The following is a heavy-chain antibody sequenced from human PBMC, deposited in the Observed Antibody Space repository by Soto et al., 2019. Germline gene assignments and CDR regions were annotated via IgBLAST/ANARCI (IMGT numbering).Heavy chain of an antibody. CDR2: ISAYNGNT. V-gene: IGHV1-18*01. CDR1: GYTFTSYG. Sequence: ASVKVSCKASGYTFTSYGISWVRQAPGQGLEWMGWISAYNGNTNYAQKLQGRVTMTTDTSTSTAYMELRSLRSDDTAVYYCARYCSTTSCYSGSHCWGQGTLVTVSS. D-gene: IGHD2-2*01. CDR3: ARYCSTTSCYSGSHC. J-gene: IGHJ4*02.